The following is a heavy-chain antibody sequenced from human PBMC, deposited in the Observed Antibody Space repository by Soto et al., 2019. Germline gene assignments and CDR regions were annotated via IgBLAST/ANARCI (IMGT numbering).Heavy chain of an antibody. CDR3: AKDLLRPGRAYGMDV. J-gene: IGHJ6*02. Sequence: QVQLVESGGGVVQPGRSLRLSCAASGFTFSSYGMHWVRQAPGKGLEWVAVISYDGSNKYYADSVKGRFTISGDNSKNTLYLQMNSLRAEDTAVYYCAKDLLRPGRAYGMDVWGQGTTVTVSS. CDR1: GFTFSSYG. D-gene: IGHD6-25*01. V-gene: IGHV3-30*18. CDR2: ISYDGSNK.